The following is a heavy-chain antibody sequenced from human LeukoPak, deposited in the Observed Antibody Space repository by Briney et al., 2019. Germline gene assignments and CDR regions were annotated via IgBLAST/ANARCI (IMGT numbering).Heavy chain of an antibody. CDR2: ISAYNGNT. D-gene: IGHD3-22*01. CDR3: ARDPSGDYDSSGYYYLDY. Sequence: ASVKVSCKASGYTFTSYGISWVRQAPGQGLEWMGWISAYNGNTNYAQKLQGRVTMTTDTSTSTAYMEPRSLRSDDTAVYYCARDPSGDYDSSGYYYLDYWGQGTLVTVSS. V-gene: IGHV1-18*01. J-gene: IGHJ4*02. CDR1: GYTFTSYG.